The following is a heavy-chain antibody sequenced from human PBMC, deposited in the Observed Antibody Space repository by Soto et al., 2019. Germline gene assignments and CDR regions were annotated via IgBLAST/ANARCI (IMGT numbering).Heavy chain of an antibody. CDR1: GFTLNSYA. V-gene: IGHV3-23*01. CDR2: ITGTGANT. CDR3: AKSRGYSYSNPSLFYLDY. D-gene: IGHD5-18*01. Sequence: PGGSLRLSCAASGFTLNSYAMSGVRQAPGKGLEWVSTITGTGANTYYRDSVKGRFTISRDNSENRLFLQMNTLRAEDTAVYFCAKSRGYSYSNPSLFYLDYWGQGTLVTVSS. J-gene: IGHJ4*02.